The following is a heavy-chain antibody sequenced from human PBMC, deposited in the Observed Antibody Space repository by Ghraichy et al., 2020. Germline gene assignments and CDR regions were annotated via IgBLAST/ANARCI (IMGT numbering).Heavy chain of an antibody. V-gene: IGHV6-1*01. D-gene: IGHD6-13*01. J-gene: IGHJ3*02. CDR3: ASVAAVGYDAFDI. CDR2: TYYRSRWKN. Sequence: SQTLSLTCAISGDSVSRNNAVWNWIRQSPSRGLEWLGRTYYRSRWKNDYAISVKSRVVISPDTSKNQFSLQLNSVTPEDTAVYYCASVAAVGYDAFDIWGQGPMVTVSS. CDR1: GDSVSRNNAV.